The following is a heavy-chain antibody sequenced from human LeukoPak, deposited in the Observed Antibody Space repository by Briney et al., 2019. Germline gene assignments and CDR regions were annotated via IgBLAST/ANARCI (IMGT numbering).Heavy chain of an antibody. D-gene: IGHD3-3*01. J-gene: IGHJ6*02. CDR1: GFTFSSYS. Sequence: GGSLRLSCAASGFTFSSYSMNWVRQAPGKGLEWVSSISSSSSYIYYADSVKGRFTISRDNAKNSLYLQMNSLRAEDTAVYYCAREHITIFGVVLPYGMDVWGQGTTVTVSS. V-gene: IGHV3-21*01. CDR2: ISSSSSYI. CDR3: AREHITIFGVVLPYGMDV.